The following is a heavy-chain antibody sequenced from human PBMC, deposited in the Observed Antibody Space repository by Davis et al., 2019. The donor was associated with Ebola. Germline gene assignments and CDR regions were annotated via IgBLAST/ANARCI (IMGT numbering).Heavy chain of an antibody. D-gene: IGHD2-2*01. CDR3: ARDLLVPTAPNFDY. J-gene: IGHJ4*02. V-gene: IGHV1-69*04. CDR1: GGTFSSYA. Sequence: SVKVSCKASGGTFSSYAISWVRQAPGQGLEWMGRIIPILGIANYAQKFQGRVTTTADKSTSTAYMELSSLRSEDTAVYYCARDLLVPTAPNFDYWGQGTLVTVSS. CDR2: IIPILGIA.